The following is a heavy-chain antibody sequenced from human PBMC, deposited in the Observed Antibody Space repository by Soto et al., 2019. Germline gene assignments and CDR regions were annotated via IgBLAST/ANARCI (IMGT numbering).Heavy chain of an antibody. D-gene: IGHD6-6*01. V-gene: IGHV1-69*01. CDR1: GGTFSSYA. Sequence: ASMKVSCKASGGTFSSYAISWVRQAPGQGLEWMGGIIPIFGTANYAQKFQGRVTITADESTSTAYMELSSLRSEDTAVYYCARRGIAARPSWFDPWGQGTLVTVSS. J-gene: IGHJ5*02. CDR2: IIPIFGTA. CDR3: ARRGIAARPSWFDP.